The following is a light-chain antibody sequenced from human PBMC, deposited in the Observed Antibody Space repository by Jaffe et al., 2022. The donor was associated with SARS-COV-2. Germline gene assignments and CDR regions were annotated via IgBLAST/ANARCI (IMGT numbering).Light chain of an antibody. V-gene: IGKV3-15*01. CDR3: QQYNNGPPWT. Sequence: IVMTQSPDTLSVSPGGRATLSCRASQSVSSDLVWYQQKPGQAPRLLIYGASTRATGIPARFSGSGSGTEFTLTISSLQSEDFAVYYCQQYNNGPPWTFGQGTKVEIK. CDR2: GAS. J-gene: IGKJ1*01. CDR1: QSVSSD.